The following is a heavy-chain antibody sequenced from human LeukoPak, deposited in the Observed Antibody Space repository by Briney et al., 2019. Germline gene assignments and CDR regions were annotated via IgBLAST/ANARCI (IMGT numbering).Heavy chain of an antibody. CDR3: ARNLWFGESSDAFDM. J-gene: IGHJ3*02. Sequence: ASVKVSCKASGHTFIGYNMHWVRQAPGQGLEWMGWINPNFGGTDYAQRFQGRVTMTRDTSISTAYMDMSSLRSDDTAVYYCARNLWFGESSDAFDMWGQGTMVTVSS. D-gene: IGHD3-10*01. CDR1: GHTFIGYN. V-gene: IGHV1-2*02. CDR2: INPNFGGT.